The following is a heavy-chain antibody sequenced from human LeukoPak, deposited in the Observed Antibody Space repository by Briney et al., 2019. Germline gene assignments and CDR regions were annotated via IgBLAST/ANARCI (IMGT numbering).Heavy chain of an antibody. CDR1: GFPFSSSW. J-gene: IGHJ3*02. V-gene: IGHV3-74*01. CDR2: ISGDGGST. Sequence: GGSLRLSCAASGFPFSSSWVHWVRQAPGKGLVWVSRISGDGGSTEYADSVKGRFAISRDIAKNTLYLQMNSLRAEDTAVYYCAARFRDGLDIWGQGTMVTVSS. CDR3: AARFRDGLDI.